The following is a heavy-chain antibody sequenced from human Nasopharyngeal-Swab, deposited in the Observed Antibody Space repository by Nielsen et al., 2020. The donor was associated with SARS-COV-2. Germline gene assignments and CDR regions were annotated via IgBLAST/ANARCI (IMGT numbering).Heavy chain of an antibody. CDR1: GDSISDYY. J-gene: IGHJ4*02. CDR3: ARGLDGLEY. CDR2: IFCGGST. Sequence: SGTLSPTCTVSGDSISDYYWSWIRQLPGKGLEWIGYIFCGGSTNSNPSPKSRVSMSVETSKNHFPLRLNSVSAADTPLYYCARGLDGLEYWGQGTLVSVSS. D-gene: IGHD2-2*03. V-gene: IGHV4-59*13.